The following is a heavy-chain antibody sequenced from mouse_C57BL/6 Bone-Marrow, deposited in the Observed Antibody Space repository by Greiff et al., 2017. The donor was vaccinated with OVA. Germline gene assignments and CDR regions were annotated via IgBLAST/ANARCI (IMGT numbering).Heavy chain of an antibody. CDR2: INPSSGYT. D-gene: IGHD4-1*01. Sequence: VQVVESGADLAKPGASVKLSCKASGYTFTSYWMHWVKQRPGQGLEWIGYINPSSGYTKYNQKFKDKATLTADKSSSTAYMQLSSLTYEDSAVYYCALGVYFDYWGQGTTLTVSS. CDR1: GYTFTSYW. V-gene: IGHV1-7*01. CDR3: ALGVYFDY. J-gene: IGHJ2*01.